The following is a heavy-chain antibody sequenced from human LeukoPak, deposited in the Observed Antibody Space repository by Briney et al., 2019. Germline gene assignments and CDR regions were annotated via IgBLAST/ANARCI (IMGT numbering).Heavy chain of an antibody. D-gene: IGHD2-15*01. CDR1: GGSISSGDYY. V-gene: IGHV4-30-4*01. CDR3: ARDMVGLINWFDP. CDR2: IYYSGST. Sequence: SETLSLTCTVSGGSISSGDYYWSWIRQPPGKGLEWIVYIYYSGSTYYNPSLKSRVTISVDTSKNQFSLKLSSVTAADTAVYYCARDMVGLINWFDPWGQGTLVTVSS. J-gene: IGHJ5*02.